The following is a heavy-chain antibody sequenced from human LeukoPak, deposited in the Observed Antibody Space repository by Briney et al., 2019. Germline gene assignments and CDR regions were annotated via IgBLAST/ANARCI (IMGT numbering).Heavy chain of an antibody. CDR2: IASSGNYF. V-gene: IGHV3-21*01. CDR3: ARGASEWFGESTI. J-gene: IGHJ4*02. D-gene: IGHD3-10*01. Sequence: GGSLRLSCAASGFRFSFYSMNWVRQAPGKGLEWVASIASSGNYFYYADSLQGRFIISRDNAKNSLYLQMNRLRADDTAVCYCARGASEWFGESTIWGQGTPVTVSS. CDR1: GFRFSFYS.